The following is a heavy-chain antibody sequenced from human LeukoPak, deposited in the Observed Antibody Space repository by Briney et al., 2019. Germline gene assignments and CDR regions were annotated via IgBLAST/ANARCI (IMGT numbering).Heavy chain of an antibody. V-gene: IGHV4-34*01. CDR2: INHSGST. Sequence: SETLSLTCAVYGGSFSGYYWSWIRQPPGKGLEWIGEINHSGSTNYNPSLKSRVTISVDTSKNQFSLKLSSVTAADTAVYCCARTISGSYRRGYYYYYMDVWGKGTTVTISS. J-gene: IGHJ6*03. CDR3: ARTISGSYRRGYYYYYMDV. CDR1: GGSFSGYY. D-gene: IGHD1-26*01.